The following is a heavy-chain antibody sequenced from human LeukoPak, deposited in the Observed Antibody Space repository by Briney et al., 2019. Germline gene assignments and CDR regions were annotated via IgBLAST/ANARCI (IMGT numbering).Heavy chain of an antibody. J-gene: IGHJ3*02. D-gene: IGHD5-24*01. CDR1: GFTFSSYS. V-gene: IGHV3-21*01. CDR2: ISSSSSYI. Sequence: GGSLRLSCAASGFTFSSYSMNWVRQAPGKGLEWVSSISSSSSYIYYADSVKGRFTISRDNAKNSLYLQMNSLRAEDTAVYYCARREMATINAFDIWGQGAMVTVSS. CDR3: ARREMATINAFDI.